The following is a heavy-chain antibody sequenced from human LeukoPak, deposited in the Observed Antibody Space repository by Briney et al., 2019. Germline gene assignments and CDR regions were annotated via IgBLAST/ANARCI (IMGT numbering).Heavy chain of an antibody. V-gene: IGHV3-23*01. CDR1: GFTFSSYA. CDR2: ISGSGGST. CDR3: AKTGSGSWYYFDY. Sequence: GGSLRLSCAASGFTFSSYAMSRVRQAPGKGLEWVSAISGSGGSTYYADSVKGRFTISRDNSKNTLYLQMNSLRAEDTAVYYCAKTGSGSWYYFDYWGQGTLVTVSS. J-gene: IGHJ4*02. D-gene: IGHD1-26*01.